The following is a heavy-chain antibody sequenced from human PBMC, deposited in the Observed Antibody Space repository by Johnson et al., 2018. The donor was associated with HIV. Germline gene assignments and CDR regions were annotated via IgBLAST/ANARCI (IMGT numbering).Heavy chain of an antibody. J-gene: IGHJ3*02. Sequence: VQLVESGGGVVQPGRSLRLSCAASGFTFNNYAMHWVRQAPGKGLEWVAVISYDGSNKYFAYSVKGRFTITRDNSKNTLYLQMNRLRAEDTAVYYCAKDRRASDPRGAFDIWGQGTMVTVSS. CDR3: AKDRRASDPRGAFDI. CDR2: ISYDGSNK. V-gene: IGHV3-30-3*01. CDR1: GFTFNNYA.